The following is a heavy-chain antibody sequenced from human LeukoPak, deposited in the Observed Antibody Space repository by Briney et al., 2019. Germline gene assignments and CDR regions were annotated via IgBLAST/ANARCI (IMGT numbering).Heavy chain of an antibody. J-gene: IGHJ4*02. CDR3: TRAPYYDSSGYYFGGFDY. CDR2: IRSKAYGGTT. D-gene: IGHD3-22*01. Sequence: PGGSLRLSCTASGFTFGDYAMSWVRQAPGKGLEWVGFIRSKAYGGTTDYAASVKGRFTISRDDSKSIAYLQMNSLKTEDTAVYYCTRAPYYDSSGYYFGGFDYWGQGTLVTVSS. V-gene: IGHV3-49*04. CDR1: GFTFGDYA.